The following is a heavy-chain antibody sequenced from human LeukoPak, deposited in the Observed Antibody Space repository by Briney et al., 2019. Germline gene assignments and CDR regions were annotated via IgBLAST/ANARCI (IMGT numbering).Heavy chain of an antibody. CDR1: GFTFSSYW. D-gene: IGHD5-12*01. Sequence: GGSLRLSCAASGFTFSSYWMHWVRQAPGKGLVWVSRINSDGSSTSYADSVKGRFTISRDNAKNTLYLQMNSLRAEDTAVYYCARQGGVATISGFYYYYYMDVLGKGTTVTVSS. CDR2: INSDGSST. CDR3: ARQGGVATISGFYYYYYMDV. J-gene: IGHJ6*03. V-gene: IGHV3-74*01.